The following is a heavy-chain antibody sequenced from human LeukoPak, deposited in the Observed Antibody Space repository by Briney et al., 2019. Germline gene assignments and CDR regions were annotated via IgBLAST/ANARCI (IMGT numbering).Heavy chain of an antibody. J-gene: IGHJ6*03. CDR3: AKDGYSSSWPQDNYCYYYYMDA. CDR2: ISGSGGST. CDR1: GFTFSSYA. V-gene: IGHV3-23*01. D-gene: IGHD6-13*01. Sequence: GGSLRLSCAASGFTFSSYAMSWVRQAPGKGLEWVSAISGSGGSTYYADSVKGRFTISRDNAKNSLFLQMNSLRAEDTAVYYCAKDGYSSSWPQDNYCYYYYMDAWGKGTTVTVSS.